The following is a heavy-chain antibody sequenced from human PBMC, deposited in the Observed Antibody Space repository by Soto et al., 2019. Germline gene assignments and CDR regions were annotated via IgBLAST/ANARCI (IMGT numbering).Heavy chain of an antibody. CDR3: VRHGAYYYYYYMDV. J-gene: IGHJ6*03. CDR1: GGSISSSSYY. V-gene: IGHV4-39*01. Sequence: SETLSLTCTVSGGSISSSSYYWGWIRQPPGKGLEWIGSIYYSGSTYYNPSLKSRVTISVDTSKNQFSLKLSSVTAADTAVYYCVRHGAYYYYYYMDVWGKGTTVTVSS. D-gene: IGHD3-10*01. CDR2: IYYSGST.